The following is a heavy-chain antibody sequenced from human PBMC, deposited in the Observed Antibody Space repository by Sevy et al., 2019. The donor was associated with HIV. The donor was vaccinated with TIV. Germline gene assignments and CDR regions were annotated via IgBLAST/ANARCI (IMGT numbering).Heavy chain of an antibody. J-gene: IGHJ4*02. Sequence: ASVKVPCKASGRTFRNYALSWVRQAPGQGLEWMGGIIPMFGTANYVQKFQGRVTITADESTNTAYMELSSLRSEDTAVYYCARSISWYASFDYWGQGTPVTVSS. CDR3: ARSISWYASFDY. CDR2: IIPMFGTA. CDR1: GRTFRNYA. D-gene: IGHD6-13*01. V-gene: IGHV1-69*13.